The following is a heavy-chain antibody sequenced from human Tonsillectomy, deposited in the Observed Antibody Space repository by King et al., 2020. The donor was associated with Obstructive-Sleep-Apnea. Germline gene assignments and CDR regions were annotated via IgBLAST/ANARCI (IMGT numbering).Heavy chain of an antibody. CDR3: ATDCSSTSCYADY. CDR1: GYTFTSYY. CDR2: INPIGGST. D-gene: IGHD2-2*01. J-gene: IGHJ4*02. Sequence: QLVQSGAEVKKPGASVKVSCKASGYTFTSYYMHWVRQAPGQGLEWMGIINPIGGSTSYAQKFQGRVTMTRDKSTSTVYLELRSLSSEDTAVYYCATDCSSTSCYADYWGQATLVTVSS. V-gene: IGHV1-46*01.